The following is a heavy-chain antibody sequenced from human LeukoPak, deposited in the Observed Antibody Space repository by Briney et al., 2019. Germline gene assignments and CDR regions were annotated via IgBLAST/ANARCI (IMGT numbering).Heavy chain of an antibody. D-gene: IGHD6-13*01. J-gene: IGHJ5*02. Sequence: SETLSLSCTVSGGSISSYYWSWIRQPPGKGLEWIGYIYYSGSTNYNPSLKSRVTISVDTSKNQYSLKLSSVTAADTAVYYCARDSSIAAAGQSSGGFDPWGQGTLVTVSS. CDR1: GGSISSYY. CDR2: IYYSGST. CDR3: ARDSSIAAAGQSSGGFDP. V-gene: IGHV4-59*01.